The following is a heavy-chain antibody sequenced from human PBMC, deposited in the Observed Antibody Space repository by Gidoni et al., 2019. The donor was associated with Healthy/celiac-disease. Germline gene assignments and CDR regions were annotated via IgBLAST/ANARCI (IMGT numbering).Heavy chain of an antibody. CDR1: GFTFSSYW. D-gene: IGHD6-6*01. CDR2: IKQDGSEK. J-gene: IGHJ4*02. V-gene: IGHV3-7*01. CDR3: ARLGGVYSSSSVGGRFDY. Sequence: EVQLVESGGGLVQPGGSLRLSCAASGFTFSSYWMSWVRQAPGKGLEWVANIKQDGSEKYYVDSVKGRFTISRDNAKNSLYLQMNSLRAEDTAVYYCARLGGVYSSSSVGGRFDYWGQGTLVTVSS.